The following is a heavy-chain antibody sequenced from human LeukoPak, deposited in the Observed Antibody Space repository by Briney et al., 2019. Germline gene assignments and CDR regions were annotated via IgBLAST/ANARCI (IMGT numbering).Heavy chain of an antibody. D-gene: IGHD6-19*01. CDR1: GFSLSTSGVG. CDR3: AHRKVVSGIWDWFDP. J-gene: IGHJ5*02. V-gene: IGHV2-5*02. CDR2: IYWDDDK. Sequence: SGPTLVKPTQTLTLTCTFSGFSLSTSGVGVGWIRQPPGKALEWLALIYWDDDKRYSPSLKSRLTITKAPSKNQVLLTMTNMDPVDTATYYCAHRKVVSGIWDWFDPWGQGTLVTVSS.